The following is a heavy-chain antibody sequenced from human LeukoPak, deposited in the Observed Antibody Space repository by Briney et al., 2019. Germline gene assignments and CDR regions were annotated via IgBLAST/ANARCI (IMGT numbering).Heavy chain of an antibody. CDR2: ISNIGSTT. D-gene: IGHD3-3*02. Sequence: PGGSLLLSCAASGLTLSNYYMSWLRPAPGKGLEWVSYISNIGSTTHHADSVKGRFTISRDNAKNSLYLQMNSLRAEDTAVYYCASDISNKGFDYWGQGTLVTVSS. CDR1: GLTLSNYY. J-gene: IGHJ4*02. V-gene: IGHV3-11*04. CDR3: ASDISNKGFDY.